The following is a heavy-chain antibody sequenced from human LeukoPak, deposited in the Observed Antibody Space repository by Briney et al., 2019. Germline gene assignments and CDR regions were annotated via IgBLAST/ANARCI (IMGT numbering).Heavy chain of an antibody. V-gene: IGHV3-30*18. CDR1: GFTFSSSA. CDR2: ISYDGSNK. D-gene: IGHD1-26*01. J-gene: IGHJ4*02. CDR3: AKDSGSYYFDY. Sequence: GGSLRLSCAASGFTFSSSAMSWVRQAPGKGLEWVAVISYDGSNKYYADSVKGRFTISRDNSKNTLYLQMNSLRAEDTAVYYCAKDSGSYYFDYWGQGTLVTVSS.